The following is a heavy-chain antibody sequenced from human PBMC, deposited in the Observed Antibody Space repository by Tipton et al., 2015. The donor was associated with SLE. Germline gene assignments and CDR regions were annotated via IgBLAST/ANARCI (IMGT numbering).Heavy chain of an antibody. J-gene: IGHJ4*02. CDR1: GGSISSSIHY. Sequence: TLSLTCTVSGGSISSSIHYWGWVRQSPGKGLEWIGGIYYTGRTDYNPSLQSRVTISVDTSRNQFSLRLSSVTAADTAVYYCASDINGSGWYGVDYWGQGALVTVSS. CDR3: ASDINGSGWYGVDY. D-gene: IGHD6-19*01. CDR2: IYYTGRT. V-gene: IGHV4-39*07.